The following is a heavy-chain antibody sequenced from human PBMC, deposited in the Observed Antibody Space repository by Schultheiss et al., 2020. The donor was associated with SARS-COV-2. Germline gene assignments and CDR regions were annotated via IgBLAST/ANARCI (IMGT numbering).Heavy chain of an antibody. V-gene: IGHV3-21*05. D-gene: IGHD1-26*01. J-gene: IGHJ3*02. CDR1: GFTFSSYA. Sequence: GGSLRLSCAASGFTFSSYAMHWVRQAPGKGLEWVSYISSSSSYIYYADSVKGRFTISRDNSKNTLYLQMNSLRAEDTAVYYCAKPGIVGASDAFDIWGQGTMVTVSS. CDR2: ISSSSSYI. CDR3: AKPGIVGASDAFDI.